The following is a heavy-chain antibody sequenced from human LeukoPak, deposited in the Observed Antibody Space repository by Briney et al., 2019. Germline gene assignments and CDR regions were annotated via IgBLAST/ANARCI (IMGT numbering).Heavy chain of an antibody. V-gene: IGHV3-74*01. CDR1: GFTFSSYA. CDR2: IDSYGTTT. CDR3: ARSPNYYGSGAFDF. J-gene: IGHJ4*02. Sequence: GGSLRLSCAASGFTFSSYAMSWVRQAPGKGLVWVSRIDSYGTTTRYADSVRGRFTISRDNARNTLYLQMRSLTADDTAVYYCARSPNYYGSGAFDFWGQGTLVTVSS. D-gene: IGHD3-10*01.